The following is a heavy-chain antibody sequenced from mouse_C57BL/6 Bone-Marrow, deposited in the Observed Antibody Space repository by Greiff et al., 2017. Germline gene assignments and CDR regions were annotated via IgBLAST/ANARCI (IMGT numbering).Heavy chain of an antibody. Sequence: VQLQQSGPELVKPGASVKISCKASGYSFTGYYMNWVKQSPEKSLEWIGEINPSTGGTTYNQKFKAKATLTVDKSSSTAYMQLKSLTSEDSAVYYCATPYFDYWGQGTTLTVSS. V-gene: IGHV1-42*01. CDR2: INPSTGGT. CDR3: ATPYFDY. CDR1: GYSFTGYY. J-gene: IGHJ2*01.